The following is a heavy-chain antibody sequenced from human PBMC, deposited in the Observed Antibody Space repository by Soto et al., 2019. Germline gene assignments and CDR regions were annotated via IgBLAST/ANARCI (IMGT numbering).Heavy chain of an antibody. CDR2: IRRGGSDI. V-gene: IGHV3-23*01. CDR1: GFTFRNYD. CDR3: AKRVGSSWQWYFDS. J-gene: IGHJ4*02. D-gene: IGHD6-13*01. Sequence: PGGSLRLSCAASGFTFRNYDMSWVRQAPGQGLEWVSCIRRGGSDIHYTDSVKGRFTISRDDSKNTLHLQMNSLRVEDTALYYCAKRVGSSWQWYFDSWGQGTLVTVSS.